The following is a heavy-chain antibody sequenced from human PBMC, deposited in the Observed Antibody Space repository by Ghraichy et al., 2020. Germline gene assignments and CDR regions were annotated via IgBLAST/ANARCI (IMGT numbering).Heavy chain of an antibody. Sequence: GESLNISCAASGFTFSSYAMSWVRQAPGKGLEWVSAISGSGGSTYYADSVKGRFTISRDNSKNTLYLQMNSLRAEDTAVYYCAKDIEGYYDSSGYYSYWGQGTLVTVSS. J-gene: IGHJ4*02. CDR2: ISGSGGST. D-gene: IGHD3-22*01. V-gene: IGHV3-23*01. CDR3: AKDIEGYYDSSGYYSY. CDR1: GFTFSSYA.